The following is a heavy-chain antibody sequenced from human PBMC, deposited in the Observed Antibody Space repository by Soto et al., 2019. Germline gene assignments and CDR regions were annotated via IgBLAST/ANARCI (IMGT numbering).Heavy chain of an antibody. CDR1: GFTFRSHR. CDR2: IDTDGGGT. J-gene: IGHJ4*02. Sequence: EVQLVESGGGLVQPGGSLRVSCAASGFTFRSHRIHWVRQAPGKGLEWVSCIDTDGGGTSYADSVKGRFTISTDNAENTVYLQMNGLRVEDKAVYYCATVFDVWGQGTLVTVSS. V-gene: IGHV3-74*01. CDR3: ATVFDV.